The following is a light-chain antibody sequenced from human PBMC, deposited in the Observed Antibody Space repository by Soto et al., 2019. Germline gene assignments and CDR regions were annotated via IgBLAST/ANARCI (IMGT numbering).Light chain of an antibody. CDR3: QQYNVWPPWT. Sequence: EIVLTQSPGTLSLSPWERAILSYRASQSLSRNLAWYQQKPGQAPRLLLYRASTRATGIPARFSGSGSGTEFTLTISSLQSEDFAVYYCQQYNVWPPWTFGQGTKVDIK. V-gene: IGKV3-15*01. CDR1: QSLSRN. CDR2: RAS. J-gene: IGKJ1*01.